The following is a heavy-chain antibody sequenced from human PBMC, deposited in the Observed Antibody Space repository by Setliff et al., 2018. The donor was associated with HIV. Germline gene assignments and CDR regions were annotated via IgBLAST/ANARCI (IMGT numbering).Heavy chain of an antibody. CDR3: SAFEM. CDR2: ISYDGSRI. V-gene: IGHV3-30*01. J-gene: IGHJ3*02. CDR1: GFTFSTFA. Sequence: SLRLSCVASGFTFSTFAMHWVRQAPGKGLEWVSVISYDGSRISHADSVKGRFTISRDNSKNTLYLQVNSLRPEDTAVYYCSAFEMWGQGTMVTVSS.